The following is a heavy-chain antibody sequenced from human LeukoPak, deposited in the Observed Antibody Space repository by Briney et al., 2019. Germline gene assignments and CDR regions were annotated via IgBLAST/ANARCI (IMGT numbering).Heavy chain of an antibody. CDR2: ITSSSSYI. V-gene: IGHV3-21*01. CDR1: GFTFSSYT. D-gene: IGHD2-15*01. Sequence: PGGSLRLSCAASGFTFSSYTMSWVRQAPGKGLEWVSSITSSSSYIYYADSVKGRFTISRDNAKNSLYLQMNSLRAEDTAVYYCAREIRYCSGSKCYLFDYWGQGTLVTVSS. J-gene: IGHJ4*02. CDR3: AREIRYCSGSKCYLFDY.